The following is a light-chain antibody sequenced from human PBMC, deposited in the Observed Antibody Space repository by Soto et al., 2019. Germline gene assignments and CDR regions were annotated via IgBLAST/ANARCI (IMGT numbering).Light chain of an antibody. CDR2: SNN. V-gene: IGLV1-44*01. CDR3: AAWDDSLNGYV. CDR1: SSNIGSNT. J-gene: IGLJ1*01. Sequence: QSVLTQPPSASGTPGQRVTISCSGSSSNIGSNTVNWYQQLPGTAPKLLIYSNNQRPSGIPDRFSGSKSGTSASLAISGLQSADEAVYYCAAWDDSLNGYVFGSGTKLTVL.